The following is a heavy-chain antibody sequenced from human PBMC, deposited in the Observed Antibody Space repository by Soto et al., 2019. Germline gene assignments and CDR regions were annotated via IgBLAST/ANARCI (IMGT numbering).Heavy chain of an antibody. J-gene: IGHJ3*01. CDR1: GDSISNSRW. D-gene: IGHD6-19*01. V-gene: IGHV4-4*02. Sequence: QVQLQESGPGLVKPSGTLSLTCAVSGDSISNSRWWTWVRQPPGKGLEWIGDIFHSGDTNYNPSLKCRVFISVDKSQNQSSLKVSSVTAADPALYYCAYITGWYRHDVWGQGTLVSVSS. CDR3: AYITGWYRHDV. CDR2: IFHSGDT.